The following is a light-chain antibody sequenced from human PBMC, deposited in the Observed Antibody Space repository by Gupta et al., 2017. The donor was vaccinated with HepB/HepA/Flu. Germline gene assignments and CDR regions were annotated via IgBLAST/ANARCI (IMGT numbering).Light chain of an antibody. V-gene: IGLV1-40*01. Sequence: QFVLTQPPSVSGAPGQRVTISCTGSDSDIGAYVDVHWSQHVAGRAPKLLIYGNTNRPSGVPDRFSGSKSGTAASLAITGLQAEEEADDDGQSYDSGRSVGVCGGGTKVTVL. J-gene: IGLJ3*02. CDR3: QSYDSGRSVGV. CDR2: GNT. CDR1: DSDIGAYVD.